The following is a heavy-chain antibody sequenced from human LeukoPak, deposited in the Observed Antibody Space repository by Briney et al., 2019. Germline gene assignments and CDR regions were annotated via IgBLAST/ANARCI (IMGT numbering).Heavy chain of an antibody. CDR3: AKARGYSSGGPIDY. CDR1: GFTFSSYA. CDR2: ISGSGGST. Sequence: PGGSLRLSCAASGFTFSSYAMSWVRQAPGKGLEWVSAISGSGGSTYYADSVKGRFTISRDNSKNTLYLQMNSLRAEDTAVYYCAKARGYSSGGPIDYWGQGTLVTVSS. V-gene: IGHV3-23*01. D-gene: IGHD6-19*01. J-gene: IGHJ4*02.